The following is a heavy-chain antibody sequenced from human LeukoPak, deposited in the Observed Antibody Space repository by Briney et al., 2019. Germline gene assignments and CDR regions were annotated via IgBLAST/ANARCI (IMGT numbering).Heavy chain of an antibody. CDR3: AKVHYTASFPGSFPGRNYFDS. CDR2: IGARGDVT. Sequence: GGSLRLSCTVSGFAFSGYAMSWVRQAPGKGPEWVSSIGARGDVTYSADSVKGRFTFSRDNSKRTLFLQMNSLRAEDTAVYYCAKVHYTASFPGSFPGRNYFDSWGQGSLVTVSS. J-gene: IGHJ4*02. D-gene: IGHD1-26*01. V-gene: IGHV3-23*01. CDR1: GFAFSGYA.